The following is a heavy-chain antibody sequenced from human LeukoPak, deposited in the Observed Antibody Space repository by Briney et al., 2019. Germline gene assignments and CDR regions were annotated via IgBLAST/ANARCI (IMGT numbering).Heavy chain of an antibody. Sequence: GASVKVSCKASGYTFTSYYMHWVRQATGQGLEWMGWMNPNSGNTGYAQKFQGRVTTTRNTSISTAYMELSSLRSEDTAVYYCAGTYGSGSFDYWGQGTLVTVSS. CDR3: AGTYGSGSFDY. CDR2: MNPNSGNT. CDR1: GYTFTSYY. D-gene: IGHD3-10*01. J-gene: IGHJ4*02. V-gene: IGHV1-8*03.